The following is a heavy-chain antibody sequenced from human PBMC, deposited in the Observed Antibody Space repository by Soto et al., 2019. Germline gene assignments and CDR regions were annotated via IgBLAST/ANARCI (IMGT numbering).Heavy chain of an antibody. D-gene: IGHD3-22*01. CDR1: GFTFSSYA. Sequence: EVQLLESGGGLVQPGGSLRLSCAASGFTFSSYAMSWVRQAPGKGLEWVSAISGSGGSTYYADSVKGRFTISRDNSKNTLYLQMNSLRAEDTAVYYCARVSYYDSSGYYLGGYFQHWGQGTLVTVSS. CDR2: ISGSGGST. V-gene: IGHV3-23*01. CDR3: ARVSYYDSSGYYLGGYFQH. J-gene: IGHJ1*01.